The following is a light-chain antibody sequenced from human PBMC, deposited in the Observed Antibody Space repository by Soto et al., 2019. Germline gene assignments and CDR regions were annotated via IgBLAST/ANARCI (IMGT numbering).Light chain of an antibody. CDR2: GAS. CDR1: QGFSTY. Sequence: IQFTHSPSSLSASVLYRVTITCRASQGFSTYLVWYQQKPGKAPKLLIYGASTLQSGVPSRFSGSGSGTDFTLTISSLQPEDFATYYCLQLNSYPLTFGGGTKVDI. CDR3: LQLNSYPLT. V-gene: IGKV1-9*01. J-gene: IGKJ4*01.